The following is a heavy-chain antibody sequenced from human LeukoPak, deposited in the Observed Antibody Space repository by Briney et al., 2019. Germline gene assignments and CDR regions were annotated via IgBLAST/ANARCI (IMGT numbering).Heavy chain of an antibody. CDR3: ARYPVGAGLPDAFDI. CDR1: GFTVSSNY. V-gene: IGHV3-53*01. CDR2: IYSGGST. D-gene: IGHD1-26*01. J-gene: IGHJ3*02. Sequence: GGSLRLSCAASGFTVSSNYMNWVRQAPGKGLEWVSVIYSGGSTYYADSVKGRFTISRDNSKNTLYLQMNSLRAEDTAVYYCARYPVGAGLPDAFDIWGQGTLVTVSS.